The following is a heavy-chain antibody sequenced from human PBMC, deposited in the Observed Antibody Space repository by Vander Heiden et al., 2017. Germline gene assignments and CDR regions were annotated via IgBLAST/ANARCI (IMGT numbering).Heavy chain of an antibody. CDR2: INPNSGGT. CDR3: ARSRERLRFLVALGF. V-gene: IGHV1-2*02. CDR1: GYTFTGYY. D-gene: IGHD3-3*01. J-gene: IGHJ4*02. Sequence: QVQLVQSGAEVKKPGASAKVSCKASGYTFTGYYMHWVRQAPGQGLEWRGWINPNSGGTNYAQKFQGRVTMTRDTSISTAYMELSRLRSDDTAVYYCARSRERLRFLVALGFWGQGTLVTVSS.